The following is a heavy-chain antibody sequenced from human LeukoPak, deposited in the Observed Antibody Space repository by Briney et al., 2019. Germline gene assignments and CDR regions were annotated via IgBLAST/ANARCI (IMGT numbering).Heavy chain of an antibody. J-gene: IGHJ4*02. CDR1: GFTFSSYG. CDR2: ITYDGSDK. V-gene: IGHV3-30*03. CDR3: ATQGFDY. Sequence: GRSLRLSCAASGFTFSSYGMHWVRQAPGKGLEWVAVITYDGSDKYYADSVKGRFTISRDNSKNTLYVQMNTLRTEDTAVYYCATQGFDYWGQGTRVTVS.